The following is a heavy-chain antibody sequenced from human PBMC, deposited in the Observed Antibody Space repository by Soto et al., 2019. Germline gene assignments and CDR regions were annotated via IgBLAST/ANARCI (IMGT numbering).Heavy chain of an antibody. CDR3: ATPNFTVTTEYWYFDL. D-gene: IGHD4-17*01. CDR2: IIPIFGTA. Sequence: QVPLVQSGAEVKKPGSSVKVSCKASGGTFSSYAISWVRQAPGQGLEWMGGIIPIFGTANYAQKFQGRVTITADESTSTAYMELSSLRSEDTAVYYCATPNFTVTTEYWYFDLWGRGTLVTVSS. CDR1: GGTFSSYA. V-gene: IGHV1-69*01. J-gene: IGHJ2*01.